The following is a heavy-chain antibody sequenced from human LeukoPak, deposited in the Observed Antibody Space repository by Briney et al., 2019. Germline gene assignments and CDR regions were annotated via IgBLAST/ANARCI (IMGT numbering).Heavy chain of an antibody. CDR3: ARLGYYDSSGYYGFDY. Sequence: GESLKISCKGSGYSFTNYWIGWVRQMPGKGLEWMGIIYPGDSDTRYSPSFQGQVTISADKSISTAYLQWSSLKASDTAMYYCARLGYYDSSGYYGFDYWGQGTLVTVSS. J-gene: IGHJ4*02. CDR2: IYPGDSDT. D-gene: IGHD3-22*01. CDR1: GYSFTNYW. V-gene: IGHV5-51*01.